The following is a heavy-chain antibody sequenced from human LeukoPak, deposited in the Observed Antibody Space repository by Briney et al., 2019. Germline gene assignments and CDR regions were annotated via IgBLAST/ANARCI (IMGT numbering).Heavy chain of an antibody. D-gene: IGHD1-26*01. CDR2: IGVAANT. CDR1: GFTFSSYD. CDR3: ARQNTPHGNFDY. Sequence: GGSLRLSCAASGFTFSSYDMHWVRQATGEGLEWVSAIGVAANTFYSGSVKGRFTISGENAKNSLYLLMTSLRAEDTAVYYCARQNTPHGNFDYWGQGILVTVSS. J-gene: IGHJ4*02. V-gene: IGHV3-13*01.